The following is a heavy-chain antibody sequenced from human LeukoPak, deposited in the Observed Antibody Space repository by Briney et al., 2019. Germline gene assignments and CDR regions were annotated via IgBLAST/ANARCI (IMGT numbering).Heavy chain of an antibody. J-gene: IGHJ4*02. Sequence: GGSPRLSCAASGFTFSSYEMNWVRQAPGKGLEWVSYISSSGSTIYYADSVKGRFTISRDNAKNSLYLQMNSLRAEDTAVYYCARARGSIVVVPAAPFDYWGQGTLVTVSS. CDR3: ARARGSIVVVPAAPFDY. V-gene: IGHV3-48*03. CDR1: GFTFSSYE. CDR2: ISSSGSTI. D-gene: IGHD2-2*01.